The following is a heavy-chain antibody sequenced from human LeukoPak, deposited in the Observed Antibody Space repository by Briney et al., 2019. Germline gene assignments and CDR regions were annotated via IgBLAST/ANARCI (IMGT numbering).Heavy chain of an antibody. CDR3: VKSGGYATAIRYFDL. D-gene: IGHD2-21*02. CDR1: GFSFGGYA. CDR2: ISWNSGDI. J-gene: IGHJ2*01. V-gene: IGHV3-9*01. Sequence: GGSLRLSCAASGFSFGGYALHWVRQAPGKGLEWVASISWNSGDIVHADSVRGRFTISRDNAKNSLYLQMDSLRTEDTALYYCVKSGGYATAIRYFDLWGRGTLVTVSS.